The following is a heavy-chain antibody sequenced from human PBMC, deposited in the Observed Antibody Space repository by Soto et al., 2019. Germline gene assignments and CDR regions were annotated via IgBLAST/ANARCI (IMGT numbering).Heavy chain of an antibody. CDR3: ARRRYCGADCYSKYYYGMDV. CDR1: GSTFSSYT. Sequence: QVQLVQSGAEVKKPGSSVKVSCQASGSTFSSYTVSWVRQAPGQGLDWMGRSIPVLGVTNYAPKFKGRVTISADKSKTTAYMELSSLRSGDTAVYYCARRRYCGADCYSKYYYGMDVWGQGTTVTVSS. V-gene: IGHV1-69*02. CDR2: SIPVLGVT. D-gene: IGHD2-21*02. J-gene: IGHJ6*02.